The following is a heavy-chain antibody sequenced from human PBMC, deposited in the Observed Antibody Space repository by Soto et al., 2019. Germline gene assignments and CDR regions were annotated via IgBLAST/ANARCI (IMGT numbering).Heavy chain of an antibody. Sequence: WQTLRLTCTVSGGCISSYYGSWIRQPPGKGLEWIGYISYSGSPNYNPSLTSRVTISVDTSKNQFSLKLSSVTAADTAVYYCARVRGPCDYWGQGTLVTVSS. V-gene: IGHV4-59*01. CDR2: ISYSGSP. CDR3: ARVRGPCDY. CDR1: GGCISSYY. J-gene: IGHJ4*02.